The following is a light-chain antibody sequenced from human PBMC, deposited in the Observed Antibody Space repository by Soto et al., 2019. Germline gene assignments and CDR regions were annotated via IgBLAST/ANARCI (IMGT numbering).Light chain of an antibody. CDR2: DDN. CDR3: QLWDNMSNWV. V-gene: IGLV3-21*02. J-gene: IGLJ3*02. CDR1: NIARKS. Sequence: SYVLTQPPSVSVAPGQTAIITWGGTNIARKSGNCYQQKPGQAPVLVVYDDNDRPSGIPERFSGYNSGNTATLIIGIVEAGDEAYYYWQLWDNMSNWVFGGGTKVTVL.